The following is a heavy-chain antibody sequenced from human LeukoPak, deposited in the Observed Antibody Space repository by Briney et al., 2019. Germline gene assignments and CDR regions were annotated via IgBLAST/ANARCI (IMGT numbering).Heavy chain of an antibody. D-gene: IGHD3-22*01. V-gene: IGHV3-23*01. CDR3: AKPAIITMIVVVYFDY. CDR1: GFTFSSYW. J-gene: IGHJ4*02. Sequence: GGSLRLSCAASGFTFSSYWMSWVRQAPGKGLEWVSAISGSGGSTYYADSVKGRFTISRDNSKNTLYLQMNSLRAEDTAVYYCAKPAIITMIVVVYFDYWGQGTLVTVSS. CDR2: ISGSGGST.